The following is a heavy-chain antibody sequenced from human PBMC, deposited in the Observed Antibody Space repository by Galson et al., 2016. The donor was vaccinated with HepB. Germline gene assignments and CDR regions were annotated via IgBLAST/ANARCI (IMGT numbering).Heavy chain of an antibody. Sequence: SLRLSCAASGFTFSNYWMTWARQAPGKGLEWVANIKQDGSEKYYVDSVKGRFTISRDNAKNSLNLKMNSLRAEDTAVYYCAKDAKRMPTGNGGIYDYWGQGTLVTVSS. CDR3: AKDAKRMPTGNGGIYDY. CDR2: IKQDGSEK. D-gene: IGHD1-1*01. V-gene: IGHV3-7*03. J-gene: IGHJ4*02. CDR1: GFTFSNYW.